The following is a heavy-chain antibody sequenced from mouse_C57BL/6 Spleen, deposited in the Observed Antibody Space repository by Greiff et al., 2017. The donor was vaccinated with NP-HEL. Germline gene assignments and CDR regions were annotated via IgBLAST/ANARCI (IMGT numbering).Heavy chain of an antibody. D-gene: IGHD5-1*01. J-gene: IGHJ3*01. Sequence: EVKLMESGGGLVKPGGSLKLSCAASGFTFSDYGMHWVRQAPEKGLEWVAYISSGSSTIYYADTVKGRFTISRDNAKNTLFLQMTSLRSEDTAMYYCARDLRQAWFAYWGQGTLVTVSA. V-gene: IGHV5-17*01. CDR3: ARDLRQAWFAY. CDR2: ISSGSSTI. CDR1: GFTFSDYG.